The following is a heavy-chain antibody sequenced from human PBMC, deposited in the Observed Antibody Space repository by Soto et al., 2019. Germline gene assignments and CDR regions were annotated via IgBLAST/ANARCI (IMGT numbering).Heavy chain of an antibody. J-gene: IGHJ3*02. CDR2: IWYDGSNK. V-gene: IGHV3-33*01. Sequence: PGGSLRLSCAASGFTFISYGMHWVRQAPCKGLEWVAVIWYDGSNKYYADSVKGRFTISRDNSKNTLYLQMNSLRAEDTAVYYCARARGVLLWFGESPLGAFDIWGQGTMVTVS. D-gene: IGHD3-10*01. CDR1: GFTFISYG. CDR3: ARARGVLLWFGESPLGAFDI.